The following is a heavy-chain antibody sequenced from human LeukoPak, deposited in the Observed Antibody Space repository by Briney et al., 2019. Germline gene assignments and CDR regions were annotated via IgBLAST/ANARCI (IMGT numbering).Heavy chain of an antibody. CDR3: AREPTVTSPGN. CDR1: GFPFSSYP. Sequence: GGSLTLSCAASGFPFSSYPMSWVRQAPGKGLEWVSYISGSSSSIYYAVTVKGRFTIFRDNAKNSLYLQMNSLIADDTAVYYCAREPTVTSPGNWGQGTLVTVSS. J-gene: IGHJ4*02. D-gene: IGHD4-17*01. CDR2: ISGSSSSI. V-gene: IGHV3-48*04.